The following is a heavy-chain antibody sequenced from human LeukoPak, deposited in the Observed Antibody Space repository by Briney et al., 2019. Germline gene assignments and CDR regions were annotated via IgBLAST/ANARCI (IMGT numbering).Heavy chain of an antibody. Sequence: PGGSLRLSCAASGFTFSSYSMNWVRQAPGKGLEWVSSISSSSSYIYYADSVKGRFTISRDNAKNSLYLQMNSLRAEDTAVYYCARGGPPMMRWLQLKRIRAAFDIWGQGTMVTVSS. CDR1: GFTFSSYS. CDR3: ARGGPPMMRWLQLKRIRAAFDI. V-gene: IGHV3-21*01. J-gene: IGHJ3*02. D-gene: IGHD5-24*01. CDR2: ISSSSSYI.